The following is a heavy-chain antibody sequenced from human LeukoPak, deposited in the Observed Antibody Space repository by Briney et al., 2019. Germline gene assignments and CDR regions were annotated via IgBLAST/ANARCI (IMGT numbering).Heavy chain of an antibody. CDR3: ARQKAVGVNWFDP. D-gene: IGHD3-10*01. V-gene: IGHV4-39*01. J-gene: IGHJ5*02. Sequence: SETLSLTCTVSGGSITSSSYYWGWIRQPPGKGLEWVGSIYYSGSTYYNPSLKSRVTISVDTSKNQFSLKLSSVTAADTAVYYCARQKAVGVNWFDPWGQGTLVTVSS. CDR2: IYYSGST. CDR1: GGSITSSSYY.